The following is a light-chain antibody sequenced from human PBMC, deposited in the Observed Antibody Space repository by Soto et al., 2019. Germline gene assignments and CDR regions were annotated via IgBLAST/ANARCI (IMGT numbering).Light chain of an antibody. J-gene: IGKJ4*01. Sequence: ELVMTQSPATLCLSPGDTATLSCRASQSIGSNLAWYQQKPGQPTRPLIYGASTRASGVPARFSGRGSGTEFTLTITNLQSEDFAVYYCQQYSTWVTFGGGTQLEIE. CDR1: QSIGSN. CDR2: GAS. CDR3: QQYSTWVT. V-gene: IGKV3-15*01.